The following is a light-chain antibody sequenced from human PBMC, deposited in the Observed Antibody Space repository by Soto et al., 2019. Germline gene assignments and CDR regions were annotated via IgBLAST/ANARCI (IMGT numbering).Light chain of an antibody. Sequence: QSVLTQPPSVSGAPGQRVTISCTGSSSNLGSDYDVHWYQQVPGRAPKLLIYGNSHRPPGVPDRFSGSRSGTSASPAITGLQADDEADYYCQSYDNSMSGYVFGTGTKVTVL. V-gene: IGLV1-40*01. CDR2: GNS. CDR1: SSNLGSDYD. CDR3: QSYDNSMSGYV. J-gene: IGLJ1*01.